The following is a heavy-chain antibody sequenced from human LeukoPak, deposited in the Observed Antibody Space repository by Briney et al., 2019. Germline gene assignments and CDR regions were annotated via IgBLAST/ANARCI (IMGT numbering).Heavy chain of an antibody. CDR1: GGSISPYY. D-gene: IGHD3-3*01. Sequence: SETLSLTCTVFGGSISPYYWSWIRQPAGKGLEWIGRVYTSGTTNYNPSLKSRVTMSVDASKNQFSLKLTSVTAADTAVYFCARVRFGPGGELFDYWGQGTLVTVSS. J-gene: IGHJ4*02. V-gene: IGHV4-4*07. CDR2: VYTSGTT. CDR3: ARVRFGPGGELFDY.